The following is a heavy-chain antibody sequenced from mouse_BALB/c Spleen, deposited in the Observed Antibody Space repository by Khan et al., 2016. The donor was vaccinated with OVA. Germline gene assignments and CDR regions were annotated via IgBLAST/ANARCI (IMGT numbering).Heavy chain of an antibody. V-gene: IGHV14-1*02. CDR1: GFNIKDYY. Sequence: EVQLQQSGAELVRPGALVNLSCKASGFNIKDYYMHWVKQRPEQGLEWIGWIDPENGKTIYDPKFPGKASITSDTSSHTAYLQLSSLTSEDTAVYYCAIYGYSPWFAYWGQGTLVTVSA. J-gene: IGHJ3*01. D-gene: IGHD2-2*01. CDR3: AIYGYSPWFAY. CDR2: IDPENGKT.